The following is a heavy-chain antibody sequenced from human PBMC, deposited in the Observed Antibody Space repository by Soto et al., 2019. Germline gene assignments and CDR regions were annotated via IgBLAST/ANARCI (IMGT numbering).Heavy chain of an antibody. CDR1: GFTFSSYA. CDR3: ATEGYCNSTSCYSFDY. D-gene: IGHD2-2*01. Sequence: GGSLRLCCAASGFTFSSYAMHWVRQAPGKGLEYVSAISSNGGSTYYANSVKGRFTISRDNSKNTLYLQMGSLRAEDMAVYYCATEGYCNSTSCYSFDYWGQGT. CDR2: ISSNGGST. V-gene: IGHV3-64*01. J-gene: IGHJ4*02.